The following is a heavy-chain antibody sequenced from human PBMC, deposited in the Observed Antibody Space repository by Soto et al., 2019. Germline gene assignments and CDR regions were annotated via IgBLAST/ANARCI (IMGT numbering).Heavy chain of an antibody. CDR3: ARDKWVVVGGYYYYYGMDV. CDR2: ISSSSSTI. Sequence: PGGSLRLSCAASGFTFSSYSMNWVRQAPGKGLEWVSYISSSSSTIYYADSVKGRFTISRDNAKNSLYLQMNSLRDEDTAVYYCARDKWVVVGGYYYYYGMDVWGQGATVTVSS. J-gene: IGHJ6*02. V-gene: IGHV3-48*02. D-gene: IGHD2-15*01. CDR1: GFTFSSYS.